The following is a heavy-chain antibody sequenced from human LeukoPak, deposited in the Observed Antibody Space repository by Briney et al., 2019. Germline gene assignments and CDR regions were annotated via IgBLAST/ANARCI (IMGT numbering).Heavy chain of an antibody. D-gene: IGHD4-17*01. CDR1: GYTFTTYA. CDR2: INTNTGNP. CDR3: ARDRGDYYYYYYGMDV. J-gene: IGHJ6*02. V-gene: IGHV7-4-1*02. Sequence: GASVKVSCKASGYTFTTYAMNWVRQAPGQGLEWMGWINTNTGNPTYAQGFTGRFVFSLDTSVSTAYLQISSLKAEDTAVYYCARDRGDYYYYYYGMDVWGQGTTVTVSS.